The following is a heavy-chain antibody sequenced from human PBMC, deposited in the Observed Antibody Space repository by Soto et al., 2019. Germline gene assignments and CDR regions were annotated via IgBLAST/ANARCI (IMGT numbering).Heavy chain of an antibody. CDR3: ARVDYGAYYFDY. J-gene: IGHJ4*02. V-gene: IGHV3-74*01. CDR1: GFIFSNYR. Sequence: EVQLVESGGGLVQPGGSLRLSCAASGFIFSNYRMHWVRQAPGKGLVWVSRINSDGSTTSYADSVKGRFTISRDNAKNTLYLQMNSLRAEDTAVYYCARVDYGAYYFDYWGQGTLVTVSS. CDR2: INSDGSTT. D-gene: IGHD4-17*01.